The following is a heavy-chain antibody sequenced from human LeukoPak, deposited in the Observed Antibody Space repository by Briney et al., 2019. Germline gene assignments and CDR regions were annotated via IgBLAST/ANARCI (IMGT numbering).Heavy chain of an antibody. CDR3: ARVRGYYDSSSYYSYYFDY. CDR2: IKQEGSEK. D-gene: IGHD3-22*01. V-gene: IGHV3-7*01. J-gene: IGHJ4*02. CDR1: GLTFTSYW. Sequence: GGSLSLSCVASGLTFTSYWMSWVRQAPGKGLEWVAYIKQEGSEKYYVDSVGGRFTLSRDNAKNSLYLQKNSLRAEDTAVYNCARVRGYYDSSSYYSYYFDYWGQGTLVTVSS.